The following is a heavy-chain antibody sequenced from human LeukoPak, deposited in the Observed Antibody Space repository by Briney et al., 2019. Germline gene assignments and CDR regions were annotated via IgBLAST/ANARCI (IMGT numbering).Heavy chain of an antibody. D-gene: IGHD2-2*02. Sequence: ASVKVSCKASGYTFTSYGISWVRQAPGQGLEWMGWISAYNGNTNYAQKLQGRVTMTTDTSTSTAHMELRSLRSDDTAVYYCARDTPIYCSSTSCYTRKGFDVWGQGTMVTVSS. V-gene: IGHV1-18*01. CDR2: ISAYNGNT. CDR3: ARDTPIYCSSTSCYTRKGFDV. J-gene: IGHJ3*01. CDR1: GYTFTSYG.